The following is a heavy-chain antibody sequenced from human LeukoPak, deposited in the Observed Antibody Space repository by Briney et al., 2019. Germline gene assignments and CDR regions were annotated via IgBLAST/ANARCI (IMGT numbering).Heavy chain of an antibody. V-gene: IGHV4-34*01. CDR1: GGSFSGYY. J-gene: IGHJ6*03. CDR3: ARDGRERGGISYYYYYYMDV. CDR2: INHSGST. Sequence: SETLSLTCAVYGGSFSGYYWSWIRQPPGKGLEWIGEINHSGSTNYNPSLKSRVTISVDTSKNQFSLKLSSVTAADTAVYYCARDGRERGGISYYYYYYMDVWGKGTTVTISS. D-gene: IGHD1-26*01.